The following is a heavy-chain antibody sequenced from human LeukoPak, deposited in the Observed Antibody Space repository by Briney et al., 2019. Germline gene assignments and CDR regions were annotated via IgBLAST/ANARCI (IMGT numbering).Heavy chain of an antibody. CDR1: GFTFSSYG. CDR2: IRYDGSNK. D-gene: IGHD4-11*01. J-gene: IGHJ4*02. CDR3: AKLGAIFVTTTNIDY. Sequence: PGGSLRLSCAASGFTFSSYGMHWVRQAPGKGLEWVAFIRYDGSNKYYADSVKGRFTISRDNSKNTLYLQMNSLRAEDTAVYYCAKLGAIFVTTTNIDYWGQGTLVTVSS. V-gene: IGHV3-30*02.